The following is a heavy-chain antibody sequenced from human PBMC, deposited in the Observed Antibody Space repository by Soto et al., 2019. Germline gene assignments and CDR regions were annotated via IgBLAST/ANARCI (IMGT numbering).Heavy chain of an antibody. D-gene: IGHD1-26*01. Sequence: ASVKVSFKASGYTFTSYGISWVRQAPGQGLERMGWISAYNGNTNYAQKLQGRVTMTTDTSTSTAYMELRSLRSDDTAVYYCARVPGSLVGATSDYWGQGTLVTVSS. V-gene: IGHV1-18*01. CDR3: ARVPGSLVGATSDY. J-gene: IGHJ4*02. CDR1: GYTFTSYG. CDR2: ISAYNGNT.